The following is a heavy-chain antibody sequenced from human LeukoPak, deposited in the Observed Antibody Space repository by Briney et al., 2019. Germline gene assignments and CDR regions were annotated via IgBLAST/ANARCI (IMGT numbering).Heavy chain of an antibody. J-gene: IGHJ4*02. V-gene: IGHV3-7*01. D-gene: IGHD3-22*01. CDR1: GFTFSSYW. CDR2: IKQDGSEK. Sequence: GGSLRLSCAASGFTFSSYWMSWVRQAPGKGLEWVANIKQDGSEKYYVDSVEGRFTISRDNAKNSLYLQMNSLRAEDTAVYYCARDRGSYYDSSGSYYFDYWGQGTLVTVSS. CDR3: ARDRGSYYDSSGSYYFDY.